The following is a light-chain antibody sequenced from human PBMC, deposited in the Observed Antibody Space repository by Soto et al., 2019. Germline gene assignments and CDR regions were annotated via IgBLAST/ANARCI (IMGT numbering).Light chain of an antibody. CDR1: QGISSY. CDR3: QQLNSYPLT. CDR2: AAS. Sequence: DIQLTQSPSFLSASVGDRVTITCRASQGISSYLAWYQQKPGKAPKLLIYAASTLQSGVPSRFSGSGSGTEFTLTISSLQPEDVAPYYCQQLNSYPLTFGGGTKVELK. J-gene: IGKJ4*01. V-gene: IGKV1-9*01.